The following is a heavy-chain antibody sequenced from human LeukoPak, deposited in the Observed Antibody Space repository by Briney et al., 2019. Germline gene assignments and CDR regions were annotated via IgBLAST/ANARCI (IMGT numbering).Heavy chain of an antibody. V-gene: IGHV4-4*07. CDR2: IYTSGST. D-gene: IGHD3-10*01. J-gene: IGHJ4*02. CDR3: ARVCASSGDCLFDY. CDR1: GGSISSYY. Sequence: SETLSLTCTVSGGSISSYYWSWIRQPAGKGLEWIGRIYTSGSTNYNPSLKSRVTMSVDTSKNQFSLKLSSVTAADTAVYYCARVCASSGDCLFDYWGQGTLVTVSS.